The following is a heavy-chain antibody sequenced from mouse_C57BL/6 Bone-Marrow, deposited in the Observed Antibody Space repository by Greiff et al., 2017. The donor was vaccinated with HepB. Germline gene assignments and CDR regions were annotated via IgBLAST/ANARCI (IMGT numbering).Heavy chain of an antibody. CDR3: VTGPWFAY. CDR1: GFSFNTYA. D-gene: IGHD4-1*01. Sequence: DVKLVESGGGLVQPKGSLKLSCAASGFSFNTYAMNWVRQAPGKGLEWVARIRSKSNNNATYYVDSVKARFTISRDDSESMLYLQMNNLKTEDTAMYYCVTGPWFAYCGQGTLVTVSA. V-gene: IGHV10-1*01. J-gene: IGHJ3*01. CDR2: IRSKSNNNAT.